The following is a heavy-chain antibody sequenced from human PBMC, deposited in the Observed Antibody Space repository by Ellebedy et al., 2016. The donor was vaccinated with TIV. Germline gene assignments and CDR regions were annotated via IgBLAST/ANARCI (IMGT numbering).Heavy chain of an antibody. J-gene: IGHJ3*02. Sequence: GGSLRLXXVASGFTFSTYGMHWVRQEPGKGLEWVAVMSYDGSNEYYGDSVKGRFTISRDNSKNMMYLQMNSLRAEDTAVYYCARRGSGWNDAFDIWGQGTMVTVSS. CDR3: ARRGSGWNDAFDI. CDR1: GFTFSTYG. CDR2: MSYDGSNE. V-gene: IGHV3-30*03. D-gene: IGHD6-19*01.